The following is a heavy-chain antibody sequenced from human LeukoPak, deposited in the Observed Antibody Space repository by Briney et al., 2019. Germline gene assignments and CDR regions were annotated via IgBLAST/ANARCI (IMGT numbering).Heavy chain of an antibody. CDR1: GGSISSYY. V-gene: IGHV4-34*01. Sequence: SETLSLTCTVSGGSISSYYWSWIRQPPGKGLEWIGEINHSGSTNYNPSPKSRVTISVDTSKNQFSLKLSSVTAADTAVYYCARSVGGSGSYYYYYYMDVWGKGTTVTVSS. D-gene: IGHD3-10*01. CDR3: ARSVGGSGSYYYYYYMDV. CDR2: INHSGST. J-gene: IGHJ6*03.